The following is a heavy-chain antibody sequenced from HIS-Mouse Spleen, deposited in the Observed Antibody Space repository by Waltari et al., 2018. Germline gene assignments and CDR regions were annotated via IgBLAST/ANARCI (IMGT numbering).Heavy chain of an antibody. J-gene: IGHJ4*02. CDR3: AKEKHHAFDY. CDR2: ISYDGSNK. CDR1: GFTFSSYG. V-gene: IGHV3-30*18. Sequence: QVQLVESGGGVVQPGRSLRLSCAASGFTFSSYGMHWVRQAPGKGLEWVAVISYDGSNKYYADSVKGRFTISRDKSKNTLYLQMNSLRAEDTAVYYCAKEKHHAFDYWGQGTLVTVSS.